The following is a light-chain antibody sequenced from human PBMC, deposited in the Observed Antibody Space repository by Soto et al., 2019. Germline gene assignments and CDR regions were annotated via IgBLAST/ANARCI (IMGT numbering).Light chain of an antibody. V-gene: IGKV3-11*01. CDR3: QQRSNWPSIT. Sequence: EIVLTQSPATLSLSPGERATLSCRASQSVSSYLAWYQQKPGQAPRLLIYDASSRAPGIPARFSGSGTGTDFTLTISSLEPDDSALYHCQQRSNWPSITFGQGTRLEIK. J-gene: IGKJ5*01. CDR1: QSVSSY. CDR2: DAS.